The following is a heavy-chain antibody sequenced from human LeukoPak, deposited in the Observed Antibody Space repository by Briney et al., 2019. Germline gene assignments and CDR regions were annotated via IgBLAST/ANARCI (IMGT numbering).Heavy chain of an antibody. CDR1: GYTFTSYD. V-gene: IGHV1-8*03. J-gene: IGHJ4*02. CDR3: ARDQPGDCSSTSCYLGTPGY. CDR2: MNPNSGNT. Sequence: GASVKVSCKASGYTFTSYDINWVRQATGQGLEWMGWMNPNSGNTGYAQKFQGRVTITRNTSISTAYMELSSLRSEDTAVYYCARDQPGDCSSTSCYLGTPGYWGQGTLVTVSS. D-gene: IGHD2-2*01.